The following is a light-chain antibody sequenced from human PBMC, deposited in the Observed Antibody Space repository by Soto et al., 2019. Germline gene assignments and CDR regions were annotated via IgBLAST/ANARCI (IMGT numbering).Light chain of an antibody. CDR2: TDN. V-gene: IGLV1-44*01. J-gene: IGLJ3*02. CDR1: SSNIGSNT. Sequence: QSVLTQPPSASGTPGQRVTISCSGSSSNIGSNTVNWYQHLTGTAPTLLIHTDNQRPSGVPDRFSGSKSGTSASLAISGLQSEDEADYYCASWDDSLNGWVFGGGTKVTVL. CDR3: ASWDDSLNGWV.